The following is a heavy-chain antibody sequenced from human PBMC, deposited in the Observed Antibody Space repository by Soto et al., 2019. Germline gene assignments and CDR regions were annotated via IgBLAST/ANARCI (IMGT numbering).Heavy chain of an antibody. D-gene: IGHD2-8*01. CDR1: GFTVSNNY. CDR2: IYSGGIT. J-gene: IGHJ6*03. V-gene: IGHV3-66*04. CDR3: ARPPRNEAGRYYSYYFMAV. Sequence: EVQLVESGGGLVQPGGSLRLSCAASGFTVSNNYMSWVRQAPGKGLEWVSVIYSGGITYNADSVKGRFTTSRDNSKNTLYLQMNSMRAEATAVYYCARPPRNEAGRYYSYYFMAVWGKGSTVTVSS.